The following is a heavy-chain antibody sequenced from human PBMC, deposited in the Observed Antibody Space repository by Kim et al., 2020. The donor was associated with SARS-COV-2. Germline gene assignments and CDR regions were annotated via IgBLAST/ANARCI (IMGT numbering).Heavy chain of an antibody. V-gene: IGHV3-23*01. CDR3: AKGRGSGSYYYYGMDV. J-gene: IGHJ6*02. CDR1: GFTFSSYA. Sequence: GGSLRLSCAASGFTFSSYAMSWVRQAPGKGLEWVSAISGSGGSTYYADSVKGRFTISRDNSKNTLYLQMNSLRAEDTAVYYCAKGRGSGSYYYYGMDVWGQGTTVTVSS. CDR2: ISGSGGST. D-gene: IGHD3-10*01.